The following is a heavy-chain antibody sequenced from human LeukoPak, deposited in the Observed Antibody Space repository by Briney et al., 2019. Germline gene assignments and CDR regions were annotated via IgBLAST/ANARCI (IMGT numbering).Heavy chain of an antibody. D-gene: IGHD4-23*01. J-gene: IGHJ6*03. CDR1: GFTFSSYT. CDR2: ITSSSSYI. V-gene: IGHV3-21*01. Sequence: PGGSLRLSCAASGFTFSSYTMNWVRQAPGKGPEWVSSITSSSSYIYYADSVKGRFTISRDNARNSLYLQMNSLRAEDTALYYCARDGDTVLTRGYYYYMDVWGKGTTVTVSS. CDR3: ARDGDTVLTRGYYYYMDV.